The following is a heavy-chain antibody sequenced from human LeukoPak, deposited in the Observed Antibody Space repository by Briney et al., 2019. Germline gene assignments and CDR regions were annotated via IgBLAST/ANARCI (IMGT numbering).Heavy chain of an antibody. D-gene: IGHD6-13*01. J-gene: IGHJ1*01. CDR2: IIPILGIA. V-gene: IGHV1-69*04. Sequence: SVKVSCKASGCTFTSYAISWVRQAPGQGLEWMGRIIPILGIANYAQKFQGRVTITADKSTSTAYMELSSLRSEDTAVYYCARAVGSSWPSAEYFQHWGQGTLVTVSS. CDR1: GCTFTSYA. CDR3: ARAVGSSWPSAEYFQH.